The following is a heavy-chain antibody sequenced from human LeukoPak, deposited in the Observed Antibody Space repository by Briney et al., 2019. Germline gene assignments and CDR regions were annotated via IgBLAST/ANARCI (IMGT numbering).Heavy chain of an antibody. D-gene: IGHD6-19*01. CDR3: ARLYSSGWLRYFQH. J-gene: IGHJ1*01. CDR1: GGSISSSNW. Sequence: SETLSLTCAVSGGSISSSNWWSWVRPPPGKGLEWIGEIYHSGSTNYNPSLKSRVTISVDKSKNQFSLKLSSVTAADTAVYYCARLYSSGWLRYFQHWGQGTLVTVSS. CDR2: IYHSGST. V-gene: IGHV4-4*02.